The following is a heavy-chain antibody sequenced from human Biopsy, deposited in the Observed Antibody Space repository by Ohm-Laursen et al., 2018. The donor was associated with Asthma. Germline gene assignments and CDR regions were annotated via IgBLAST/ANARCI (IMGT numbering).Heavy chain of an antibody. CDR1: GFSFGDFF. Sequence: SLRLSCAASGFSFGDFFMTGARQAPGKGLEGVAPISSSGSTKYPSESVLGRCTISRDNTQKSMTLKLRSLRVEDTAIYYCARVLESSSRGPFYFLTLDVWGQGTPVAVSS. J-gene: IGHJ6*02. D-gene: IGHD6-13*01. CDR3: ARVLESSSRGPFYFLTLDV. CDR2: ISSSGSTK. V-gene: IGHV3-11*01.